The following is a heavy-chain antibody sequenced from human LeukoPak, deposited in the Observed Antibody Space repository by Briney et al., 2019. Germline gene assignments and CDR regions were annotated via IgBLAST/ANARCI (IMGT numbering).Heavy chain of an antibody. CDR1: GYTFTSYA. CDR3: AREFDADSRGGYYYYGMDV. V-gene: IGHV1-18*01. Sequence: GASVKVSCKASGYTFTSYAMHWVRQAPGQRLEWMGWINAYNGNTNYAQKLQGRVTMTTDTSTSTAYMELRSLRSDDTAVYYCAREFDADSRGGYYYYGMDVWGQGTTVTVSS. D-gene: IGHD6-13*01. CDR2: INAYNGNT. J-gene: IGHJ6*02.